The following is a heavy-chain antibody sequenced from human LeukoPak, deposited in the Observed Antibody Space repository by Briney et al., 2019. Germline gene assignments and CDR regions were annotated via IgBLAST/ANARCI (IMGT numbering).Heavy chain of an antibody. J-gene: IGHJ6*02. CDR2: INPNSGGT. CDR1: GYTLTELS. CDR3: ARALYSSSGYSYYGMDV. D-gene: IGHD6-6*01. V-gene: IGHV1-2*02. Sequence: ASVKVSCKVSGYTLTELSMHWVRQAPGQGLEWMGWINPNSGGTNYAQKFQGRVTMTRDTSISTAYMELSRLRSDDTAVYYCARALYSSSGYSYYGMDVWGQGTTVTVSS.